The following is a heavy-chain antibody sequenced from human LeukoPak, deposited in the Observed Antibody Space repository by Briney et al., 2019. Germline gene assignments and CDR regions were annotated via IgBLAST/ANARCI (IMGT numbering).Heavy chain of an antibody. CDR2: ISGSGGST. CDR1: GFTFSSYA. V-gene: IGHV3-23*01. Sequence: AGGSLRLSCAASGFTFSSYAMSWVRQAPGKGLEWVSAISGSGGSTYYADSVKGRFTISRDNSKNTLYLQMNSLRAEDTAVYYCAKGLRYFDWFLGYWGQGTLVTVSS. J-gene: IGHJ4*02. D-gene: IGHD3-9*01. CDR3: AKGLRYFDWFLGY.